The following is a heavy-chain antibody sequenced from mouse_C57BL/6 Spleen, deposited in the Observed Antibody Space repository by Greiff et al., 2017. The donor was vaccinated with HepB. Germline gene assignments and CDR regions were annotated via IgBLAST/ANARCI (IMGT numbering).Heavy chain of an antibody. V-gene: IGHV2-5*01. Sequence: QLQESGPGLVQPSQSLSITCTVSGFSLTSYGVHWVRQSPGKGLEWLGVIWRGGSTDYNAAFMSRLSITKDNSKSQVFFKMNSLQADDTAIYYCALYYYGSSYDYAMDYWGQGTSVTVSS. J-gene: IGHJ4*01. CDR3: ALYYYGSSYDYAMDY. CDR2: IWRGGST. CDR1: GFSLTSYG. D-gene: IGHD1-1*01.